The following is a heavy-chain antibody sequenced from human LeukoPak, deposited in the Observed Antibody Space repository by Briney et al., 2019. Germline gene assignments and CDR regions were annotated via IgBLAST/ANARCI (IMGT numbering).Heavy chain of an antibody. V-gene: IGHV4-31*03. D-gene: IGHD3-22*01. CDR3: ARADDRSGYFGGRFDS. CDR2: IYYSGST. Sequence: SQTLSLTCIVSGGSLGRGGYYWSWIRQHPGKGLEWIGYIYYSGSTYYNPSLKSRVTISVDTSKNQFSLKLSSVTAADTALYYCARADDRSGYFGGRFDSWGQGTLVTVSS. CDR1: GGSLGRGGYY. J-gene: IGHJ5*01.